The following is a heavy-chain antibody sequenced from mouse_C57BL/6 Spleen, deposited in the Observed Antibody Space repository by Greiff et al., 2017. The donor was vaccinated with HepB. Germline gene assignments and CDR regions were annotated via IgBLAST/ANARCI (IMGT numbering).Heavy chain of an antibody. J-gene: IGHJ3*01. CDR1: GYTFTSYV. Sequence: EVQLQQSGPELVKPGASVKMSCKASGYTFTSYVMHWVKQKPGQGLEWIGYIYPYNDGTKYNEKFKGKATLTSDKSSSTAYMELGSLTSEDSAVYYCARDPYYYGSSYWFAYWGQGTLVTVSA. CDR3: ARDPYYYGSSYWFAY. CDR2: IYPYNDGT. D-gene: IGHD1-1*01. V-gene: IGHV1-14*01.